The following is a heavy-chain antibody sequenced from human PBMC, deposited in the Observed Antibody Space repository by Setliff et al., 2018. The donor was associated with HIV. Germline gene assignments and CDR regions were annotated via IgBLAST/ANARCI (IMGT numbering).Heavy chain of an antibody. CDR3: ARGFEVESSGWFDP. V-gene: IGHV1-69*05. CDR2: IIPIFGPA. D-gene: IGHD3-9*01. J-gene: IGHJ5*02. Sequence: SVKVSCKASGGTVSSYAINWARQAPGQGLEWMGGIIPIFGPANYAQKFQDRVTITTDESTSTAYMELSSLKSEDTAVYYCARGFEVESSGWFDPWGQGTLVTVSS. CDR1: GGTVSSYA.